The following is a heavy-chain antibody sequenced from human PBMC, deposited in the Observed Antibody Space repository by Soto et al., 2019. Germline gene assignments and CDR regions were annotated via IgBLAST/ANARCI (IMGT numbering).Heavy chain of an antibody. Sequence: PSETLSLTCAVYGGSFSGYYWSWIRQPPGKGLEWIGEINHSGSTNYNPSLKSRVTISVDTSKNQFSLKLSSVTAADTAVYYCDRGAVAATSHYYGMDVWGQGTTVTVSS. D-gene: IGHD2-15*01. V-gene: IGHV4-34*01. CDR2: INHSGST. CDR3: DRGAVAATSHYYGMDV. J-gene: IGHJ6*02. CDR1: GGSFSGYY.